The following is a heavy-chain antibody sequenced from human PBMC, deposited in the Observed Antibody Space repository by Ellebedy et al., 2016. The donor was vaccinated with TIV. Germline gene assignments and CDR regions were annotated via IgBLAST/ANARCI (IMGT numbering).Heavy chain of an antibody. Sequence: ASVKVSXXASGDTLTSYAINWVRQATGQRLEWMVGINPDSGHTGYLQKFQGRVIMTTDTSTTTAYMELRSLRSDDTAVYYCARVMSLGIWDGFDFWGQGTLVTVSS. J-gene: IGHJ4*02. V-gene: IGHV1-8*02. CDR3: ARVMSLGIWDGFDF. D-gene: IGHD2-15*01. CDR2: INPDSGHT. CDR1: GDTLTSYA.